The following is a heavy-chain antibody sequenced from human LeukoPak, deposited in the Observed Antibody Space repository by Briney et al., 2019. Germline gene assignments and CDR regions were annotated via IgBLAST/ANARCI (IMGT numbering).Heavy chain of an antibody. V-gene: IGHV4-34*01. CDR3: ARANDFWSGPTDY. D-gene: IGHD3-3*01. J-gene: IGHJ4*02. Sequence: PSETLSLTCAVYGGSFSGYYWSWIRQPPGKGREWIGEINHSGSTNYNPSLKSRVTISVDTSKNQFSLKLSSVTAADTAVHYCARANDFWSGPTDYWGQGTLVTVSS. CDR2: INHSGST. CDR1: GGSFSGYY.